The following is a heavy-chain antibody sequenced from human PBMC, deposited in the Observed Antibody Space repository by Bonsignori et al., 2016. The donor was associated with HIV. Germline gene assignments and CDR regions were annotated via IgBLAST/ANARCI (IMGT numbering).Heavy chain of an antibody. CDR2: IYPGDSDT. V-gene: IGHV5-51*01. Sequence: VRQMPGKGLEWMGIIYPGDSDTRYSPSFQGQVTISADKSISTAYLQWSSLKASDTAMYYCASQGAPITMIVVVIPDRPDYAFDIWGQGTMVTVSS. D-gene: IGHD3-22*01. J-gene: IGHJ3*02. CDR3: ASQGAPITMIVVVIPDRPDYAFDI.